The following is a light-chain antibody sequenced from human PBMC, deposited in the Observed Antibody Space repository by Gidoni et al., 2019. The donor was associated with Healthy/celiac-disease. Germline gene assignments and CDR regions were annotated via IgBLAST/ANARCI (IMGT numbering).Light chain of an antibody. CDR3: QQYGSSPWT. V-gene: IGKV3-20*01. J-gene: IGKJ1*01. CDR1: QSVSSNY. Sequence: EIVLTQSPGTLSLSPGGRATLSCRASQSVSSNYLAWFQQKPGQAPRILIYGASSRATGIPDRCSGSGSGTDFTLTITRLEPEDFAVYYCQQYGSSPWTFGQGTKVEIK. CDR2: GAS.